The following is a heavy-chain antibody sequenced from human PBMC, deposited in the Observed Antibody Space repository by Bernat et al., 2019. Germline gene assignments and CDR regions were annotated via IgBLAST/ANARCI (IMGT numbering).Heavy chain of an antibody. CDR3: ARRAGGYDFLDY. CDR1: GGPISGGNSC. CDR2: IYYGGKT. D-gene: IGHD5-12*01. Sequence: QLQLQESGPGLVKPSETLSLTCSVSGGPISGGNSCWDWIRQPPGKGLEWIGSIYYGGKTYHNSSLKSRVTISVDTSKSQFSLKLSSVTAADTAVYYCARRAGGYDFLDYWGQGTRVTVSS. J-gene: IGHJ4*02. V-gene: IGHV4-39*01.